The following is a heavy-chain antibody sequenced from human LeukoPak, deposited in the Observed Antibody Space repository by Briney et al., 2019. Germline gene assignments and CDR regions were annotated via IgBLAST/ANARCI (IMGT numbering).Heavy chain of an antibody. D-gene: IGHD5-18*01. CDR2: ISYDGSNK. V-gene: IGHV3-30*18. CDR1: GFTFSNYV. CDR3: AKDLLAMVGYMDV. Sequence: GGSLRLSCAASGFTFSNYVMHWVRQAPGKGLEWVALISYDGSNKYYADSVKGRFTISRDNSKNTLYLQVNSLRAEDTAVYYCAKDLLAMVGYMDVWGKGTTVTVSS. J-gene: IGHJ6*03.